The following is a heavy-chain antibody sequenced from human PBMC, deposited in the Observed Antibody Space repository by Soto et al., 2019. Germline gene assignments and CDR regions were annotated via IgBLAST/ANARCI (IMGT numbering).Heavy chain of an antibody. J-gene: IGHJ6*02. CDR2: IYPGDSDT. V-gene: IGHV5-51*03. CDR3: AGGGVRGVITRTRDYYGMDV. D-gene: IGHD3-10*01. Sequence: GESLKISCRGSGYTFTSSWIARVRQKPGQSLELMGIIYPGDSDTRYSPSFQGQVTISVDKSIRTAYLQWSSLKASDTAMYYCAGGGVRGVITRTRDYYGMDVWGQGTTVTVSS. CDR1: GYTFTSSW.